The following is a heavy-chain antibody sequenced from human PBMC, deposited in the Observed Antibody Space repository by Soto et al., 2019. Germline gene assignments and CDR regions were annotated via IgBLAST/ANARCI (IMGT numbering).Heavy chain of an antibody. CDR3: TGQDRYYDILTGPDY. J-gene: IGHJ4*02. CDR2: IKSKTDGGTT. Sequence: PGGSLRLSCAASGFTFSNAWMSWVRQAPGKGLEWVGRIKSKTDGGTTDYAAPVKGRFTISRDDSKNTLYLQMNSLKTEDTAVYYCTGQDRYYDILTGPDYWGQGTLVTVSS. V-gene: IGHV3-15*01. CDR1: GFTFSNAW. D-gene: IGHD3-9*01.